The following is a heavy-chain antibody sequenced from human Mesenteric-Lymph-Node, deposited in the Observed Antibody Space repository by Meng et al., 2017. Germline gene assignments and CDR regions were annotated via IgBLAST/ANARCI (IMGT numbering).Heavy chain of an antibody. J-gene: IGHJ5*02. Sequence: QVTLPEPGPGLGKPSQVLSRTCTVSGGSISSGGYYWSWIRQHPGKGLEWIGYIHDSGSTYYHPSLKSRVTISADTSKTQFSLKLSSVTAADTAVYYCARASYGSGSPLGESWFDPWGQGTLVTVSS. CDR3: ARASYGSGSPLGESWFDP. V-gene: IGHV4-31*03. D-gene: IGHD3-10*01. CDR1: GGSISSGGYY. CDR2: IHDSGST.